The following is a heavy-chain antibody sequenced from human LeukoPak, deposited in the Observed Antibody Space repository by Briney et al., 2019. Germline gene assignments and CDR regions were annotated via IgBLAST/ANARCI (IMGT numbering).Heavy chain of an antibody. D-gene: IGHD3-3*01. CDR1: GFTFSSYW. V-gene: IGHV3-30*18. CDR2: ISYDGSNK. CDR3: AKSKRNFGAYYYYYGMDV. J-gene: IGHJ6*02. Sequence: GGSLRLSCAASGFTFSSYWMHWVRQAPGKGLEWVAVISYDGSNKYYADSVKGRFTISRDNSKNTLYLQMNSLRAEDTAVYYCAKSKRNFGAYYYYYGMDVWGQGTTVTVSS.